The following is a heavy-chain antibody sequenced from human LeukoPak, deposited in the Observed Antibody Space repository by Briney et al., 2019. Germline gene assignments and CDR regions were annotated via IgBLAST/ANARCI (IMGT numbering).Heavy chain of an antibody. V-gene: IGHV1-69*13. D-gene: IGHD3-10*01. J-gene: IGHJ5*02. CDR2: IIPIFGTA. Sequence: SVKLSCKASGYTFTSYGISWVRQAPGQGLEWMGGIIPIFGTANYAQKFQGRVTITADESTSTAYMELSSLRSEDTAVYYCARDLRYYYGSGRENWFDPWGQGTLVTVSS. CDR3: ARDLRYYYGSGRENWFDP. CDR1: GYTFTSYG.